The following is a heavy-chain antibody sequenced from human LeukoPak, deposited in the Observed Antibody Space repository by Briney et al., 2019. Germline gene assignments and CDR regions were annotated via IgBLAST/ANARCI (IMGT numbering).Heavy chain of an antibody. CDR1: GDSFTSYW. D-gene: IGHD6-19*01. J-gene: IGHJ4*02. Sequence: GESLKISCKGSGDSFTSYWIGWVRQMPGKGLEWMGIIYPGDSDTRYSPSFQGQVTISADKSISTAYLQWSSLKASDTAMYYCAIRIAVAGTQTFFYFDYWGQGTLVTVSS. V-gene: IGHV5-51*01. CDR2: IYPGDSDT. CDR3: AIRIAVAGTQTFFYFDY.